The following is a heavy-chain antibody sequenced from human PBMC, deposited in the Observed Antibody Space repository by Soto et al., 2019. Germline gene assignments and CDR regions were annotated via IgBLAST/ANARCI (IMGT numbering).Heavy chain of an antibody. J-gene: IGHJ4*02. CDR1: GGSISDGTYY. CDR3: ASGLSGDKVDQ. CDR2: IYDSGNT. V-gene: IGHV4-30-4*01. D-gene: IGHD2-21*01. Sequence: QVQLQESGPGLVKPSQTLSLTCTVSGGSISDGTYYWSWIRQPPGKGLEWIGHIYDSGNTYNNPSLKIRLTISVDTSKNHFSLHLNSVTAADTAVYYCASGLSGDKVDQWGQGTLVTVSS.